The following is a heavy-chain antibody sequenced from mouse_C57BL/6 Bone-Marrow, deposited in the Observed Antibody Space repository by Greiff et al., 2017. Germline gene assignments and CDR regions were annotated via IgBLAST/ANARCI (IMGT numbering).Heavy chain of an antibody. CDR3: TRGPCSSPY. Sequence: VHVKQSGAELVRPGASVKLSCKASGFTITDYYMHWVKQRPEQGLEWIGWIDPENGDTDYDSKFQGKATITADTSSNTAYLQLSSLTSADTAVYDRTRGPCSSPYWGQGTTLTVSS. CDR2: IDPENGDT. V-gene: IGHV14-4*01. J-gene: IGHJ2*01. CDR1: GFTITDYY. D-gene: IGHD1-1*01.